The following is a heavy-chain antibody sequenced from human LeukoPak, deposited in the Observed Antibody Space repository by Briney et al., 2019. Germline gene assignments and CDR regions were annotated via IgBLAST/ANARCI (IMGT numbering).Heavy chain of an antibody. D-gene: IGHD3-16*02. CDR2: IRSKAYGGTT. Sequence: GGSLRLSCTASGFTFGDYAMSWVRQAPGKGLEWVGFIRSKAYGGTTEYAASVKGRFTISRDDSKSIAYLQMNSLKTEDTAVYYCTKKSDYVWGSYRYYYYYMDVWGKGTTATVSS. CDR1: GFTFGDYA. J-gene: IGHJ6*03. V-gene: IGHV3-49*04. CDR3: TKKSDYVWGSYRYYYYYMDV.